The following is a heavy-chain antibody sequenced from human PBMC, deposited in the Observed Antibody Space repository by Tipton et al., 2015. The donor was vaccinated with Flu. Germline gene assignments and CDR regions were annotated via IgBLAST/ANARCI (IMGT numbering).Heavy chain of an antibody. CDR2: IRYDGSNK. J-gene: IGHJ3*02. D-gene: IGHD3-22*01. Sequence: SLRLSCAASGFTFSSYGMHWVRQAPGKGLEWVAFIRYDGSNKYYADSVKGRFTISRDNSKNTLYLQMNSLRAKDTAVYYCAKGPIVVVISDNDAFDIWGPGKMVTVSS. CDR1: GFTFSSYG. CDR3: AKGPIVVVISDNDAFDI. V-gene: IGHV3-30*02.